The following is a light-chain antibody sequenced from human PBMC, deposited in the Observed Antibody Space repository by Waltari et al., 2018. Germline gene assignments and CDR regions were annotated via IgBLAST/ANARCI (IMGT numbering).Light chain of an antibody. CDR3: QHRNSWPPT. Sequence: EVVLTQSPVTLSLSPGERATLSCRASQSVSSYLAWYQQKPGQAPRLLIYDASNGATGVPARFGGSGSGTDFTLTISSLEPEDFAVYYCQHRNSWPPTFGQGTKLEIK. CDR1: QSVSSY. J-gene: IGKJ2*01. V-gene: IGKV3-11*01. CDR2: DAS.